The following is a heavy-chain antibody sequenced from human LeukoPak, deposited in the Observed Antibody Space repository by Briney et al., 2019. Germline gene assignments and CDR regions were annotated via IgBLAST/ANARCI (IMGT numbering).Heavy chain of an antibody. CDR2: INPDGSEK. Sequence: GGSLRLSCAASGFSFGSSWMDWVRQAPGKGLEWVASINPDGSEKYSVDSVEGRFTISRDNAKNLLYLQVNSLRVEDTAFYYCARDLAYSRLGYWGQGMLVTVSS. D-gene: IGHD5-18*01. CDR3: ARDLAYSRLGY. V-gene: IGHV3-7*01. CDR1: GFSFGSSW. J-gene: IGHJ4*02.